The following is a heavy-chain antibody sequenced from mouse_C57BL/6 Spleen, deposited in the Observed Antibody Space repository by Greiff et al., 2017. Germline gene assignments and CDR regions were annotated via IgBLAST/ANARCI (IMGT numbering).Heavy chain of an antibody. J-gene: IGHJ4*01. V-gene: IGHV1-69*01. CDR3: ARGGYYGSSYGYAMDY. CDR2: IDPSDSDT. D-gene: IGHD1-1*01. Sequence: QVQLQQPGAELVMPGASVKLSCKASGYTFTSYWMHWVKQRPGQGLEWIGEIDPSDSDTNYNQKFKGKSTLTVDTSSSTAYMQLSNLTSEDSAVYYCARGGYYGSSYGYAMDYWGQGTSVTVSS. CDR1: GYTFTSYW.